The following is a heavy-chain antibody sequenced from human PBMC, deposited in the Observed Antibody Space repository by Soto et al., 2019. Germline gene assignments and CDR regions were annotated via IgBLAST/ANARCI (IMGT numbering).Heavy chain of an antibody. J-gene: IGHJ5*02. CDR2: INTDGSNT. D-gene: IGHD3-9*01. Sequence: EVQLVESGGGLVQPGGSLRLSCAASGFTFSSYWMHWVRQAPGKGLVWVSHINTDGSNTNYADPVKGRFTISRDNAKNTLYLERNSLRVEDTAVYYCVRGGETGKRQVGWFDPWGQGTLVTVSS. V-gene: IGHV3-74*01. CDR3: VRGGETGKRQVGWFDP. CDR1: GFTFSSYW.